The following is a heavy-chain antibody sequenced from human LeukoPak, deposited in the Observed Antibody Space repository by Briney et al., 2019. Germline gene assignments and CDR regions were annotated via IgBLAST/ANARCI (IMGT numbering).Heavy chain of an antibody. Sequence: GGSLRLSCAASGLTSRVYAMHWVRQTPGKGLGRGALIRFDGSKEQYADSVKGRFTISRDKSTNTLYLQMNSLRAEDTAVYYSAKDRGDFPPYLDYWGQGTLVTVSS. J-gene: IGHJ4*02. CDR2: IRFDGSKE. CDR1: GLTSRVYA. D-gene: IGHD2-21*02. CDR3: AKDRGDFPPYLDY. V-gene: IGHV3-30*02.